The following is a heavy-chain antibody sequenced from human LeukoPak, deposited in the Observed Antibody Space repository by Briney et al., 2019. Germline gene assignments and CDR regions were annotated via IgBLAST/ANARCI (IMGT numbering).Heavy chain of an antibody. J-gene: IGHJ4*02. CDR2: IYYSGST. CDR1: GGSISSSRYY. V-gene: IGHV4-39*07. Sequence: SETLSLTCTVSGGSISSSRYYWGWIRQPPGKGLEWIGSIYYSGSTYYNPSLKSRVTISVDTSKDQFSLKLSSVTAADTAVYYCARGGSSWYFDYWGQGTLVTVSS. CDR3: ARGGSSWYFDY. D-gene: IGHD6-13*01.